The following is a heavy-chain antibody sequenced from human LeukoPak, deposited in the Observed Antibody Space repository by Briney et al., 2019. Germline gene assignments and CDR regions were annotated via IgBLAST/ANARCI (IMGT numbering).Heavy chain of an antibody. CDR2: IYSGGST. Sequence: GGSLRLSCAATGFTVSSNYMSWVRQAPGKGLEWVSVIYSGGSTYYADSVKGRFTISRDNSKNTLYLQMNSLRAEDTAVYYCARDGDSSGLLDYWGQGTLVTVSS. J-gene: IGHJ4*02. V-gene: IGHV3-66*01. CDR3: ARDGDSSGLLDY. D-gene: IGHD3-22*01. CDR1: GFTVSSNY.